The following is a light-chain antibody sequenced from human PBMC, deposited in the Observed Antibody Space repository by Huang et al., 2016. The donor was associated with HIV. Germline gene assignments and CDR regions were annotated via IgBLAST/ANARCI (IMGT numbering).Light chain of an antibody. CDR3: QQTYITPLT. V-gene: IGKV1-39*01. J-gene: IGKJ2*01. CDR2: AAT. Sequence: DIQMTQSPSSLSASVGDRVTITCRASQSISSYLNWYQQKPGTAPKVLIYAATILQSGVPSRLSGSGAATDFTLTINNLQPEDSATYYCQQTYITPLTFGQGTKLEIK. CDR1: QSISSY.